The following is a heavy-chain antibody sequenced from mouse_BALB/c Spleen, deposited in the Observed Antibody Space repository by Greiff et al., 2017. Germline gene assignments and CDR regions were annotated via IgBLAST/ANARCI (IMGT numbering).Heavy chain of an antibody. J-gene: IGHJ3*01. D-gene: IGHD2-10*01. CDR2: ISYSGST. CDR1: GDSITSGY. Sequence: EVKLQESGSSLVKPSQTLSLTCSVTGDSITSGYWNWIRKFPGNKLEYMGYISYSGSTYYNPSLKSRISITRDTSKNQYYLQLNSVTTEDTATYYCASAYYGNYEAWFAYWGQGTLVTVSA. V-gene: IGHV3-8*02. CDR3: ASAYYGNYEAWFAY.